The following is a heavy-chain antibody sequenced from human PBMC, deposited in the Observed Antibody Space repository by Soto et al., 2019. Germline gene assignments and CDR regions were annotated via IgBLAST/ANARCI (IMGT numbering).Heavy chain of an antibody. CDR2: IYWNDDK. D-gene: IGHD3-10*01. CDR3: AHRRHSSGDSRFDY. CDR1: GFSLATSGVG. J-gene: IGHJ4*02. Sequence: QITLKESGPTLVKPTQTLTLTCTFSGFSLATSGVGVGWIRQPPGKALEWLAVIYWNDDKYYSPSLKTRLAITKDTSKNQVVLTITNMDPMDTGTYFCAHRRHSSGDSRFDYWGQGTLVTVSS. V-gene: IGHV2-5*01.